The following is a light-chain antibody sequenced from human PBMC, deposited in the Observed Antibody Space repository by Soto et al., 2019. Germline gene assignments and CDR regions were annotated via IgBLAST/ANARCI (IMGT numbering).Light chain of an antibody. J-gene: IGKJ1*01. CDR3: QQYNNWPPT. CDR2: GAS. V-gene: IGKV3-15*01. Sequence: EIVMTQSPATLSVSPGERATLSCRASQSVSSNLAWYQQKPGQAPRLLIHGASTRATGIPARFSGSRSGTEFTLTINSLQSEDFAIYYCQQYNNWPPTFGQGTKVDIK. CDR1: QSVSSN.